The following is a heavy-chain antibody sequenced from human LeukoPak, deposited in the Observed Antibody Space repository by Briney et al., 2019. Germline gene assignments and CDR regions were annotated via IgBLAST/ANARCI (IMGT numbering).Heavy chain of an antibody. CDR3: ARHRLLWFGETDPSDAFDI. V-gene: IGHV4-59*08. J-gene: IGHJ3*02. Sequence: SETLSLTCTVSGGSISSYYWSWIRQPPGQGLEWIGYIFYSGNTNYNPSLKSRVTISVDTSKNQFSLKLRSVTAADTAVYYCARHRLLWFGETDPSDAFDIWGQGTMVTVSS. CDR2: IFYSGNT. D-gene: IGHD3-10*01. CDR1: GGSISSYY.